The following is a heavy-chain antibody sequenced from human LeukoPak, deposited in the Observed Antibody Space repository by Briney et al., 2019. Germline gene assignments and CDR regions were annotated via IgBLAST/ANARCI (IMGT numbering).Heavy chain of an antibody. CDR2: INAGNGNT. D-gene: IGHD2-15*01. CDR1: GYTFASYA. V-gene: IGHV1-3*01. Sequence: ASVKVSCKASGYTFASYAMHWVRQAPGQRLEWMGWINAGNGNTKYSQKFQGRVTITRDTSASTAYMELSSLRSEDTAVCYCARVKVVAAPYFDYWGQGTLVTVSS. J-gene: IGHJ4*02. CDR3: ARVKVVAAPYFDY.